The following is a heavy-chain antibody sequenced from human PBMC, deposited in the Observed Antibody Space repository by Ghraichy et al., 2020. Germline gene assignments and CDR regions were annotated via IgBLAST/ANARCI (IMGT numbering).Heavy chain of an antibody. CDR2: INHSGST. D-gene: IGHD1-26*01. CDR1: GGSFSGYY. Sequence: SETLSLTCAVYGGSFSGYYWSWIRQPPGKGLEWIGEINHSGSTNYNPSLKSRVTISVDTSKNQFSLKLSSVTAADTAVYYCAVGGSYYRYFDYWGQGTLVTVSS. J-gene: IGHJ4*02. CDR3: AVGGSYYRYFDY. V-gene: IGHV4-34*01.